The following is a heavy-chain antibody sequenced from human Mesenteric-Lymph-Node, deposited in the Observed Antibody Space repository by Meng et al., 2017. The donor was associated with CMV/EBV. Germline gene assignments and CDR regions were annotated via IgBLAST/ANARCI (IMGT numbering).Heavy chain of an antibody. CDR3: ARGHILLWFGELLSLPGAYYGMDV. V-gene: IGHV3-30*04. Sequence: GESLKISCAASGFTFSSFPMHWVRQAPGKGLEWVSVVSYDGSDKYYVDSVKGRFTISRDNAKNSLYLQMNSLRAEDTAVYYCARGHILLWFGELLSLPGAYYGMDVWGQGTTVTVSS. J-gene: IGHJ6*02. D-gene: IGHD3-10*01. CDR2: VSYDGSDK. CDR1: GFTFSSFP.